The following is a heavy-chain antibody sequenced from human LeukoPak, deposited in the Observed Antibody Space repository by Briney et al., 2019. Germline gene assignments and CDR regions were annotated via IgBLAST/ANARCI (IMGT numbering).Heavy chain of an antibody. CDR3: ARGGLSMVRGVIISAFDY. D-gene: IGHD3-10*01. J-gene: IGHJ4*02. Sequence: GASVKVSCKASGGTFSSYAISWVRQAPGQGLEWMGGIIPIFGTANYAQKFQGRVTITADESTSTAYMELSSLRSEDTAVYYCARGGLSMVRGVIISAFDYWGQGTLVTVSS. V-gene: IGHV1-69*13. CDR2: IIPIFGTA. CDR1: GGTFSSYA.